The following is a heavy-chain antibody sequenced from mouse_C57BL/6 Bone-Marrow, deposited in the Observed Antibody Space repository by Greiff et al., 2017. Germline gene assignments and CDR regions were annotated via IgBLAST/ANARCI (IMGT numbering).Heavy chain of an antibody. J-gene: IGHJ2*01. D-gene: IGHD3-2*02. V-gene: IGHV1-82*01. CDR2: IYPGDGDT. CDR3: ARRQLRRGNFDY. Sequence: QVQLQQSGPELVKPGASVKISCKASGYAFSSSWMNWVKQRPGKGLEWIGRIYPGDGDTNYNGKFKGKATLTADKSSSTAYMQLSSLTSEDSAVXFCARRQLRRGNFDYWGQGTTLTVSS. CDR1: GYAFSSSW.